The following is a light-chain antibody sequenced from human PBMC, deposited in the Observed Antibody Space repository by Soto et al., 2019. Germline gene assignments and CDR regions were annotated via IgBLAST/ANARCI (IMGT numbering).Light chain of an antibody. CDR2: GAS. Sequence: EIVLTQSPGTLSLSPGERATLSCRASQTVSSSALAWYQQKPGQAPRLLVYGASSRATGIPDRFSGSGSGADVTVINSRLETEDFAVYHCQQYGSSPKTFGHGTKVEI. CDR3: QQYGSSPKT. CDR1: QTVSSSA. J-gene: IGKJ1*01. V-gene: IGKV3-20*01.